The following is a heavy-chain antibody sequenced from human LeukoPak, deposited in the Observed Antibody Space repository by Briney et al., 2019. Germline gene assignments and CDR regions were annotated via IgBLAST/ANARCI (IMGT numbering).Heavy chain of an antibody. Sequence: GGSLRLSCAASEFTFSIYTMNWVRQAPGKGLEWVSSISSTSSFIYYADSVKGRFTISRDNAQDSLYLQMNSLRAEDTAVYYCTRDACPSCSYGDAFDIWGQGTLVTVSS. V-gene: IGHV3-21*01. CDR3: TRDACPSCSYGDAFDI. D-gene: IGHD3-16*01. J-gene: IGHJ3*02. CDR1: EFTFSIYT. CDR2: ISSTSSFI.